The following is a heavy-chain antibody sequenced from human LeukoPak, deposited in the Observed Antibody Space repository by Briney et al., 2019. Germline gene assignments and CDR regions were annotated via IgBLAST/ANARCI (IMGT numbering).Heavy chain of an antibody. CDR1: GFTFDDYV. CDR2: ISGSGGST. Sequence: GGSLRLSCAASGFTFDDYVMHWVRQAPGKGLEWVSAISGSGGSTYYADSVKGRFTISRDNSKNTLYLQMNSLRAEDTAVYYCAKGSSSGWYGALDYWGQGTLVTVSS. D-gene: IGHD6-19*01. J-gene: IGHJ4*02. CDR3: AKGSSSGWYGALDY. V-gene: IGHV3-23*01.